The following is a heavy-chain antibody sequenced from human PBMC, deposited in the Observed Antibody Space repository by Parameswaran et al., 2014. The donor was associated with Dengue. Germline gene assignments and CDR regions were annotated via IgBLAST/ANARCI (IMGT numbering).Heavy chain of an antibody. CDR2: ISGSGGST. D-gene: IGHD2-15*01. Sequence: GESLKISCAASGFTFSSYAMSWVRQAPGKGLEWVSAISGSGGSTYYADSVKGRFTISRDNSKNTLYLQMNSLRAEDTAVYYCAKDAQGWPYYYYYGMDVWGQGTTVTVSS. CDR1: GFTFSSYA. J-gene: IGHJ6*02. CDR3: AKDAQGWPYYYYYGMDV. V-gene: IGHV3-23*01.